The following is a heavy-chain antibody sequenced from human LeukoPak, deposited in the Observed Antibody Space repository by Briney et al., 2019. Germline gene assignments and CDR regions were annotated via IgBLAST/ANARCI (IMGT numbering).Heavy chain of an antibody. Sequence: PGGSLRLSCAASGITFGDHIMNWVRQLPGKRLEWVAYVSGSGSTVYYADSVKGRFTVSRDNGKSSLYLQMNSLRVEGTALYYCVRQFASWGQGTLVTVSS. CDR3: VRQFAS. V-gene: IGHV3-48*01. CDR1: GITFGDHI. CDR2: VSGSGSTV. J-gene: IGHJ4*02.